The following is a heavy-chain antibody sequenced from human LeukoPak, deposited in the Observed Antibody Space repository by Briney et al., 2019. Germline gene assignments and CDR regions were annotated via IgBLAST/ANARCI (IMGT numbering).Heavy chain of an antibody. Sequence: GGSLRLACAAAGFTFDDYAMHWVRQAPRKVLEWVSGISWYRDRIDYADSVKGRFTISRATAKNSLYLQMNSLRAEDTALYYCAKASDTAMVTDFDYWGQGTLVTVSS. V-gene: IGHV3-9*01. CDR1: GFTFDDYA. J-gene: IGHJ4*02. D-gene: IGHD5-18*01. CDR2: ISWYRDRI. CDR3: AKASDTAMVTDFDY.